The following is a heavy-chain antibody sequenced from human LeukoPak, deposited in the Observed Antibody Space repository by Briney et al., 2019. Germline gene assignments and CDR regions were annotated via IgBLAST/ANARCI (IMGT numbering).Heavy chain of an antibody. CDR2: IIPIFGTA. Sequence: SVKVSCKASGYTFTNYGISWVRQAPGQGLEWMGGIIPIFGTANYAQKFQGRVTITTDESTSTAYMELSSLRSEDTAVYYCATDYYDAFDIWGQGTMVTVSS. CDR1: GYTFTNYG. J-gene: IGHJ3*02. V-gene: IGHV1-69*05. D-gene: IGHD3-10*01. CDR3: ATDYYDAFDI.